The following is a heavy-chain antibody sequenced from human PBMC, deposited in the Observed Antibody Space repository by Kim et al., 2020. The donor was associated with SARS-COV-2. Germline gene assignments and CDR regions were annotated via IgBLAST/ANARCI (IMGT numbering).Heavy chain of an antibody. Sequence: GGSLRLSCAASGFTFSSYGMHWVRQAPGKGLEWVAVISYDGSNKYYADSVKGRFTISRDNSKNTLYLQMNSLRAEDTAVYYCAKDLSSSWYLSNWFDPWG. J-gene: IGHJ5*02. CDR2: ISYDGSNK. V-gene: IGHV3-30*18. D-gene: IGHD6-13*01. CDR1: GFTFSSYG. CDR3: AKDLSSSWYLSNWFDP.